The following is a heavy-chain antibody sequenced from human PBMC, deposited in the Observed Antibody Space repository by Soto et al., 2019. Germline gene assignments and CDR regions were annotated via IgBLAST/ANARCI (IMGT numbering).Heavy chain of an antibody. CDR2: IYPGDSGT. Sequence: PGDSLKISCKGSGYSFTSYLIGWVRQMPGKGLEWMGIIYPGDSGTRYSPSFQGRVTISADKSISTAYLQWSSLKASDTAMYYCARYYDFWSGSLYYFDYWGQGTLVTVSS. CDR1: GYSFTSYL. D-gene: IGHD3-3*01. V-gene: IGHV5-51*01. J-gene: IGHJ4*02. CDR3: ARYYDFWSGSLYYFDY.